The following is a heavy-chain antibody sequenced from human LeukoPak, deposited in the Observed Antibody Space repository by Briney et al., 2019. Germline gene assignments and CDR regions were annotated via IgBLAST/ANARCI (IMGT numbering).Heavy chain of an antibody. V-gene: IGHV3-30-3*01. D-gene: IGHD2-2*01. CDR1: GFTFSSYA. Sequence: GGSLRLSCAASGFTFSSYAMHWVRQAPGKGLEWVAVISYDGSNKYYADSVKGRFTISRDNSKNTLYLQMNSLRAEDTAVYYCARDPSYCSSTSCFRLYYYYMDVWGKGTTVTVSS. CDR3: ARDPSYCSSTSCFRLYYYYMDV. J-gene: IGHJ6*03. CDR2: ISYDGSNK.